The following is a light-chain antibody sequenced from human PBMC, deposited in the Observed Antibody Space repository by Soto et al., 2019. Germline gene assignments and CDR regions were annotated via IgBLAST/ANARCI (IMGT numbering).Light chain of an antibody. CDR2: WAS. CDR3: HQYYATPT. V-gene: IGKV4-1*01. J-gene: IGKJ1*01. Sequence: DIVMTQSPDSLAVSLGERATINCKSSQSVLFSSNNKNYLAWYQQKSGQPPKLPIYWASTRESGVPDRFSGSGSGTDFTLTISSLQAEDVALYYCHQYYATPTFGQGTKVEIK. CDR1: QSVLFSSNNKNY.